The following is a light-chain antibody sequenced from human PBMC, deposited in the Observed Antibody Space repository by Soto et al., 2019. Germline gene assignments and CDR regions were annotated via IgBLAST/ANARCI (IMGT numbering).Light chain of an antibody. CDR1: QGIRNG. V-gene: IGKV1-17*01. CDR3: LQHNNYPLT. CDR2: AAS. J-gene: IGKJ4*01. Sequence: DIQMTQSPSSLSASLGDRVTITCRASQGIRNGLGWYQQKPGKAPKRLIYAASTLQSGVPSRFSGSGSGTEFTLTISSPQPEDFATYYCLQHNNYPLTFGGGTKVDIK.